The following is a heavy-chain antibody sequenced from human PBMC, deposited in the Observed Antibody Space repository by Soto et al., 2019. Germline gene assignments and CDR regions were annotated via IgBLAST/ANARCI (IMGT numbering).Heavy chain of an antibody. CDR1: GDTFSSQY. J-gene: IGHJ5*02. Sequence: QVQLVQSGAEVKKPGASMKVSCKSFGDTFSSQYIHWVRQAPGQGLEWVGLINPSRATTTISQKFQSRVTLTSDTSTRTVYMELSSLRSDDTAIYFCVGGADLEGRYNWFDPWGQGTLVTVSS. V-gene: IGHV1-46*01. CDR3: VGGADLEGRYNWFDP. D-gene: IGHD3-3*01. CDR2: INPSRATT.